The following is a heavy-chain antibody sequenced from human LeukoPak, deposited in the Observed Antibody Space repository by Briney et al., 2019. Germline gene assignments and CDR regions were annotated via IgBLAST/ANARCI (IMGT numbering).Heavy chain of an antibody. D-gene: IGHD4-17*01. CDR3: VTGTVTRSASNI. CDR1: GFSVSRNY. J-gene: IGHJ3*02. V-gene: IGHV3-15*01. CDR2: IKSKTDDGTT. Sequence: GGSLRLSCAASGFSVSRNYMTWVRQAPGKGLEWVGHIKSKTDDGTTEYAAPVKGRFTISRDDSKSTMYLQMNSLEIEGTAFYYCVTGTVTRSASNIWGQGTMVTVSS.